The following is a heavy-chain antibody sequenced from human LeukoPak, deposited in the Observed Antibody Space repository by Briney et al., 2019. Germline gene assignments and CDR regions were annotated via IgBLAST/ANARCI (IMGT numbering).Heavy chain of an antibody. CDR1: GGCISSSSYY. Sequence: SETLSLTCTVSGGCISSSSYYWGWIRQPPVKGLEWIGRIYYSGSTYYNPSLKSRATISVDTSKSQFSLKLSSVTAADTAVYYCARSEIGGWSPGYWGQGTLVTVSS. CDR2: IYYSGST. CDR3: ARSEIGGWSPGY. D-gene: IGHD6-19*01. V-gene: IGHV4-39*01. J-gene: IGHJ4*02.